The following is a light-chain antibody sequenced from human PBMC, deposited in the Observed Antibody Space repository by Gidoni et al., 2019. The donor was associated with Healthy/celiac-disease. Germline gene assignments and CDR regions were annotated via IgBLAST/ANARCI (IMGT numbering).Light chain of an antibody. Sequence: EFVLTQSPGTLSFSPGERATLSCRASQSVSSSYLAWYQQKPGQAPRLLIYGASSRATGILDRFSGSGSGTDFTLTISRLEPEDFAVYYCQQYGSSPPLTFXGXTKVEIK. CDR1: QSVSSSY. CDR2: GAS. V-gene: IGKV3-20*01. CDR3: QQYGSSPPLT. J-gene: IGKJ4*01.